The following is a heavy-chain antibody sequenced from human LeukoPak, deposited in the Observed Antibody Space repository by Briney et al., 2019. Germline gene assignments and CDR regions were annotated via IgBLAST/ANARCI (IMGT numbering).Heavy chain of an antibody. J-gene: IGHJ4*02. CDR3: AKRGVVIRVILVGFHKEAYYFDS. Sequence: GGSLRLSCAVSGITLSNYGMSWVRQAPGKGLEWVAGISDSGGRTNYADSVKGRFTISIDNPKNTLYLQMNSLRAEDTALYFCAKRGVVIRVILVGFHKEAYYFDSWGQGALVTVSS. CDR1: GITLSNYG. D-gene: IGHD3-22*01. V-gene: IGHV3-23*01. CDR2: ISDSGGRT.